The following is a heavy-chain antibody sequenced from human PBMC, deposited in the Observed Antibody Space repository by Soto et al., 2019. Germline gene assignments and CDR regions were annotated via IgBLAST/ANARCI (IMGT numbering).Heavy chain of an antibody. CDR3: ARDHYYDSSGYSDEFDY. CDR2: ISAYNGNT. J-gene: IGHJ4*02. CDR1: GYTFTSYG. V-gene: IGHV1-18*01. Sequence: ASVKVSCKASGYTFTSYGISWVRQAPGQGLEWMGWISAYNGNTNYAQKLQGRVTMTTDTSTSTAYMELRSLRSDDTAVYYCARDHYYDSSGYSDEFDYWGQGTLVTVSS. D-gene: IGHD3-22*01.